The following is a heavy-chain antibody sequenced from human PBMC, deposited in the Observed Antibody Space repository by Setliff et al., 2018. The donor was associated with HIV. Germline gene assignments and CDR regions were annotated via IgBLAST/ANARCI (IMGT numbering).Heavy chain of an antibody. J-gene: IGHJ5*02. Sequence: SETLSLTCTVSGGSISSSSYYWGWIRQPPGKGLEWIGNIYYSGRTYSNPSLKSRLTISKDTSKNQFSLKLSFVTAADTAVYYCARSGSDYKWFDPWGQGTLVTVSS. D-gene: IGHD3-10*01. CDR1: GGSISSSSYY. CDR3: ARSGSDYKWFDP. V-gene: IGHV4-39*07. CDR2: IYYSGRT.